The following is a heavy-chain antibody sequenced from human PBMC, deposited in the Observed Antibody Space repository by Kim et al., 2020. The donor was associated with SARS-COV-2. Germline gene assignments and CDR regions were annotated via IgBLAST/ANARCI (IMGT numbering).Heavy chain of an antibody. CDR1: GFTFSNYA. V-gene: IGHV3-23*01. Sequence: GGSLRLSCAASGFTFSNYAMSWVRQAPGKGLEWVSVISGSGTRTYYADSVKGRFTISRDNSKNTLYLQMNTLRAEDTAVYYCAKNYYESSGYGFDTWGQGTLVTVSS. J-gene: IGHJ5*02. D-gene: IGHD3-22*01. CDR2: ISGSGTRT. CDR3: AKNYYESSGYGFDT.